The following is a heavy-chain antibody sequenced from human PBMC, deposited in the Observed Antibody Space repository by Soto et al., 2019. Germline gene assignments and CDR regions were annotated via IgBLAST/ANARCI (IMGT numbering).Heavy chain of an antibody. J-gene: IGHJ3*01. D-gene: IGHD2-21*01. CDR2: ISAYNGNT. CDR3: AFFSVDRPFPKAFDF. CDR1: GYTFTSYG. V-gene: IGHV1-18*01. Sequence: ASVKVSCKASGYTFTSYGISWVRQAPGQGLEWMGWISAYNGNTNYAQKLQGRVTMTTDTSTSTAYMELRSLRSDDTAVYYCAFFSVDRPFPKAFDFCRQGTMVTGSS.